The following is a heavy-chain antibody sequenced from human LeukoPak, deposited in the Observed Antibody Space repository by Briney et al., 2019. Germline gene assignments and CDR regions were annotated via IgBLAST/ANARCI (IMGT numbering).Heavy chain of an antibody. Sequence: GGSLRLSCAASGFIFSSYAMSWVRQAPGKGLEWVSSISSSSSYIYYADSVKGRFTISRDNAKNSLYLQMNSLRAEDTAVYYCARDGGATFDYWGQGTLVTVSS. CDR2: ISSSSSYI. CDR1: GFIFSSYA. V-gene: IGHV3-21*01. D-gene: IGHD1-26*01. CDR3: ARDGGATFDY. J-gene: IGHJ4*02.